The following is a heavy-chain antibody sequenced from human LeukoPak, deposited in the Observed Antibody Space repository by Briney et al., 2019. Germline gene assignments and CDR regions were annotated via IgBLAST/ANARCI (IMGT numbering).Heavy chain of an antibody. Sequence: GGSLRLSCAASGFTFSSYWMHWVRQAPGKGLVWVSRINSNGNNTRYADSVKGRFTISRDNSKNTLYLQMNSLRAEDTAVYYCARGAYGSGSYGDNWFGPWGQGTLVAVSS. V-gene: IGHV3-74*01. J-gene: IGHJ5*02. CDR1: GFTFSSYW. CDR3: ARGAYGSGSYGDNWFGP. D-gene: IGHD3-10*01. CDR2: INSNGNNT.